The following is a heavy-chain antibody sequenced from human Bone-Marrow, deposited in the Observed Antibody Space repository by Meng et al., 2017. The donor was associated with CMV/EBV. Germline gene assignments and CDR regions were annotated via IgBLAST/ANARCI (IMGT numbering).Heavy chain of an antibody. CDR2: IYYSGST. Sequence: SETLSLTCTVSGGSISSYYWSWIRQPPGKGLEWIGYIYYSGSTNYNPSLKSRVTISVDTSKNQFSLKLSSVTAADTAVYYCASSVAMVSWFDPWGQGTLVTVSS. V-gene: IGHV4-59*12. CDR1: GGSISSYY. D-gene: IGHD5-12*01. J-gene: IGHJ5*02. CDR3: ASSVAMVSWFDP.